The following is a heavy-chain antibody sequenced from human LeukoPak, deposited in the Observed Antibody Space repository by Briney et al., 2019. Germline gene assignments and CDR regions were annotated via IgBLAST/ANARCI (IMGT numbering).Heavy chain of an antibody. CDR3: ARDREYNWFDP. D-gene: IGHD3-10*01. CDR1: AYTFTNYA. CDR2: INTNTGNP. V-gene: IGHV7-4-1*02. Sequence: ASVNVSCKASAYTFTNYAVNWVRQAPGQGLEWMGWINTNTGNPTYAQGFTGRFVFSLDTSVSTAYLQISSLKAEDTAVYYCARDREYNWFDPWGQGTLVTVSS. J-gene: IGHJ5*02.